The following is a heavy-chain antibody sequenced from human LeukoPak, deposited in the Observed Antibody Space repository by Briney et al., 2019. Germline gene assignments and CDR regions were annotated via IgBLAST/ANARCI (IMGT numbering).Heavy chain of an antibody. J-gene: IGHJ4*02. CDR1: GFTFSSYE. CDR2: ISSSGSTI. Sequence: GGSLRLSCAASGFTFSSYEMNWVRQAPGKGLEGVSYISSSGSTIYYADSVKGRFTIPRDNARNSLYLQMNSLRAEDTAVYYCAREESHCSGGSCYSRGFDYWGQGTLVTVSS. D-gene: IGHD2-15*01. V-gene: IGHV3-48*03. CDR3: AREESHCSGGSCYSRGFDY.